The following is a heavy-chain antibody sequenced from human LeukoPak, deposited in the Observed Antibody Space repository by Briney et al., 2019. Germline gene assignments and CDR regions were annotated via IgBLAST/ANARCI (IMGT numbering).Heavy chain of an antibody. Sequence: PSETLPLTCAVYGGSFSGYYWSWIRQPPGKGLEWIGEINHSGSTNYNPPLKSRVTISVDTSKNQFSLKLSSVTAADTAVYYCARHARYLDPYDSSGYPYYYYYYMDVWGKGTTVTISS. D-gene: IGHD3-22*01. CDR2: INHSGST. J-gene: IGHJ6*03. CDR1: GGSFSGYY. CDR3: ARHARYLDPYDSSGYPYYYYYYMDV. V-gene: IGHV4-34*01.